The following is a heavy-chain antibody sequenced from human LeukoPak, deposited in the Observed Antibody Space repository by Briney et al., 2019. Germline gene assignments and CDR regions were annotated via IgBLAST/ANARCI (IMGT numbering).Heavy chain of an antibody. CDR1: GVSMNTCCYY. CDR2: KYYSGST. Sequence: PSETLSLTCDVSGVSMNTCCYYWTWIRQPPGKGLEWVGYKYYSGSTRYNSSLRSRLTISLDSSKNQFSLGLTSVTAADTAVYYCARGRSYGFDFDSWGPGTLVIVSS. J-gene: IGHJ4*02. CDR3: ARGRSYGFDFDS. D-gene: IGHD5-18*01. V-gene: IGHV4-61*01.